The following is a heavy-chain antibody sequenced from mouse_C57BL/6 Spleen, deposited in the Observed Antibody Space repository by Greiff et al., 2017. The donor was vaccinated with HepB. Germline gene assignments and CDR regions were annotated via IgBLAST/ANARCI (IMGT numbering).Heavy chain of an antibody. CDR2: IWTGGGT. J-gene: IGHJ4*01. V-gene: IGHV2-9-1*01. Sequence: VQLKESGPGLVAPSQSLSITCTVSGFSLTSYAISWVRQPPGKGLEWLGVIWTGGGTNYNTALKSRLSISKDNTKSQVFLKMNSLQTDDTARYYCARITTVVATYYAMDYWGQGTSGTVSS. CDR3: ARITTVVATYYAMDY. D-gene: IGHD1-1*01. CDR1: GFSLTSYA.